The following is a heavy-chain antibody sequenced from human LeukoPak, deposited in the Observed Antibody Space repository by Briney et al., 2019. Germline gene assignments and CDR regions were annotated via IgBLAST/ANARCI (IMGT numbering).Heavy chain of an antibody. V-gene: IGHV3-23*01. J-gene: IGHJ4*02. D-gene: IGHD4-17*01. CDR3: AKDILRTSGY. CDR2: ISGSGGST. Sequence: HSGGSLRLSCAASGFTFSSYAMSWVRQAPGKGLEWVSAISGSGGSTYYADSVKGRFTTSRDNSKNTLYLQMNSLRAEDTAVYYCAKDILRTSGYWGQGTLVTVSS. CDR1: GFTFSSYA.